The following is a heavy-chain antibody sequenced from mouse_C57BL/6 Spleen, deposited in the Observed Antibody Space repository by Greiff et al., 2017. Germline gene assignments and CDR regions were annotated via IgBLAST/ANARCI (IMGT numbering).Heavy chain of an antibody. CDR1: GFTFSSYA. Sequence: EVKLVESGEGLVKPGGSLKLSCAASGFTFSSYAMSWVRQTPEKRLEWVAYISSGGDYIYYADTVKGRFTISRDNARNTLYLQMSSRKSEDTAMYYCTRDPLPTPGDYWGQGTSVTVSS. V-gene: IGHV5-9-1*02. J-gene: IGHJ4*01. CDR2: ISSGGDYI. D-gene: IGHD2-10*01. CDR3: TRDPLPTPGDY.